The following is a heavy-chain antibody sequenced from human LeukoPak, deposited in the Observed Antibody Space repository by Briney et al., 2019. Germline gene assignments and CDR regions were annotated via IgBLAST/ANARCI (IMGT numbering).Heavy chain of an antibody. Sequence: GASVKVSCKASGYTFTGYYMHWVRQAPGQGLEWMGWINPNSGGTNYAQKFQGRVTMTRDTSISTAYMEPSRLRSDDTAVYYCARGRKRFNSSGRDAFDIWGQGTMVTVSS. CDR1: GYTFTGYY. J-gene: IGHJ3*02. CDR3: ARGRKRFNSSGRDAFDI. D-gene: IGHD6-19*01. V-gene: IGHV1-2*02. CDR2: INPNSGGT.